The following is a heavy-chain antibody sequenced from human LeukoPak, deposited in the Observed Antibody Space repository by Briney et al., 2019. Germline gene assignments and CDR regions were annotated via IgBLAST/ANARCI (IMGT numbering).Heavy chain of an antibody. CDR2: IKQEESEK. J-gene: IGHJ4*02. D-gene: IGHD2-15*01. CDR1: GFTFSSYW. V-gene: IGHV3-7*04. CDR3: TGGPGWPADH. Sequence: GGSLRLSCAASGFTFSSYWMSWVRQAPGKGLEWVANIKQEESEKYYVDFVKGRFTISRDNAKNSLYLQMNSLRAEDTAVYYCTGGPGWPADHWGQGTLVTVSS.